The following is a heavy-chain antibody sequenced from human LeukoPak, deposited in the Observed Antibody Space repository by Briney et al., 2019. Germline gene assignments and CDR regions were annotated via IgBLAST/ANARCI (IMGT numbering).Heavy chain of an antibody. CDR1: GFTFSSYG. D-gene: IGHD3-22*01. Sequence: GGSLRLSCASSGFTFSSYGMYWVRQAPGKGLEWVAFTRYDGSSKYYADSVKGRFTISRDNTENTLYLQMNSLRAEDTAVYYCARGPRITVIPFDYWGQGTLVTVSS. CDR3: ARGPRITVIPFDY. V-gene: IGHV3-30*02. J-gene: IGHJ4*02. CDR2: TRYDGSSK.